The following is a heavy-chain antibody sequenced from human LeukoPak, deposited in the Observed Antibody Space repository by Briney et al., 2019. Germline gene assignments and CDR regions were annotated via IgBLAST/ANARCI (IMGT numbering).Heavy chain of an antibody. V-gene: IGHV3-66*03. D-gene: IGHD3-16*01. CDR3: ARDGGFGGPGGDNWFDS. CDR2: IYSNGGT. CDR1: GFTVSAKY. Sequence: GGSLRLSCAASGFTVSAKYMSWVRQGPGKGLDWISSIYSNGGTNYADSVKGRFTISRDNSKNTLYLQMNSLRPEDTAVYYCARDGGFGGPGGDNWFDSWGQGALVTVSS. J-gene: IGHJ5*01.